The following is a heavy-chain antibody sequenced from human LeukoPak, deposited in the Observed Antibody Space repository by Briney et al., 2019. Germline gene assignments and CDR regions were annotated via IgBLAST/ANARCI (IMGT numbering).Heavy chain of an antibody. Sequence: SXFTFSSYWMNWVRQAPGKGLEWVANIKHDGSEKYHVDSVKGRFTISRDNAKNSLYLQMNSLRAEDTAVYYCAXXXXSXXSXXWXXAXYWGQGXLXTVSS. V-gene: IGHV3-7*01. CDR3: AXXXXSXXSXXWXXAXY. D-gene: IGHD6-19*01. CDR2: IKHDGSEK. J-gene: IGHJ4*02. CDR1: XFTFSSYW.